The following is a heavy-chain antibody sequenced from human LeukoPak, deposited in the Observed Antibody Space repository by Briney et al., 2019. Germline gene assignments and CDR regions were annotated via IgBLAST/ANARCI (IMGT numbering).Heavy chain of an antibody. CDR1: GFTFDDYA. CDR2: ISWNSGSI. Sequence: GRSLRLSCAASGFTFDDYAMHWVRQAPGKGLEWVSGISWNSGSIGYADSVKGRFTISRDNAKNSLYLQMNSLRAEDTALYYCAKGKRGGLTGSFDYWGQGTLVTVSS. D-gene: IGHD1-20*01. CDR3: AKGKRGGLTGSFDY. J-gene: IGHJ4*02. V-gene: IGHV3-9*01.